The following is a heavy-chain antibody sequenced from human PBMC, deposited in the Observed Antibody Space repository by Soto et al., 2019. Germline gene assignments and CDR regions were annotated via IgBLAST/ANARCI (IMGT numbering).Heavy chain of an antibody. CDR3: AREVNHCGCDCYYYYYGMDG. V-gene: IGHV3-30*04. J-gene: IGHJ6*02. CDR1: GFTFSSYA. D-gene: IGHD2-21*02. Sequence: GGSLRLSCAASGFTFSSYAMHWVRQAPGKGLEWVAVISYDGSNKYYADSVKGRFTISRDNSKNTLYLQMNSLRAEDTAVYYCAREVNHCGCDCYYYYYGMDGWGQVTTVTVSS. CDR2: ISYDGSNK.